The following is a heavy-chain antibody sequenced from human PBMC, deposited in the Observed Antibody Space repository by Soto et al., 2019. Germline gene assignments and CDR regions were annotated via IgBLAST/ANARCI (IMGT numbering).Heavy chain of an antibody. D-gene: IGHD3-10*01. V-gene: IGHV1-18*01. J-gene: IGHJ6*02. CDR1: GYTFTTKG. CDR3: TREGSAPYYYYGMDA. Sequence: SVKLTCKAPGYTFTTKGSSWVRQATEQGLEWLGWINTHNGNTNYAQNLQGRVIMTADTSTSTAYMELRSLRSDDTAIYYCTREGSAPYYYYGMDAWGQGTMVTVSS. CDR2: INTHNGNT.